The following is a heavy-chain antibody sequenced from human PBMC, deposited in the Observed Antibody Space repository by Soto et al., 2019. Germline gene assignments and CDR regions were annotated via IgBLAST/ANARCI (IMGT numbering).Heavy chain of an antibody. CDR3: ARDGKTYYDFWSGYFYFDY. V-gene: IGHV3-30-3*01. Sequence: QPGGSLRLSCAASGFTFSSYAMHWVRQAPGKGLEWVAVISYDGSNKYYADSVKGRFTISRDNSKNTLYLQMNSLRAEDTAVYYCARDGKTYYDFWSGYFYFDYWGQGT. J-gene: IGHJ4*02. CDR1: GFTFSSYA. D-gene: IGHD3-3*01. CDR2: ISYDGSNK.